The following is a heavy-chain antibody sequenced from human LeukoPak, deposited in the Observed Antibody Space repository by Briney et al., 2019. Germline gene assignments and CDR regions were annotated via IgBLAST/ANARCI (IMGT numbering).Heavy chain of an antibody. CDR2: INPSGGST. D-gene: IGHD1-26*01. CDR1: GYTFTSYY. J-gene: IGHJ4*02. Sequence: ASVKVSCKASGYTFTSYYMHWVRQAPGQGLEWMGIINPSGGSTSYAQKFQGRATMTRDTSTSTVYMELSSLRSEDTAVYYCARDLVGATPGGYWGQGTLVTVSS. CDR3: ARDLVGATPGGY. V-gene: IGHV1-46*01.